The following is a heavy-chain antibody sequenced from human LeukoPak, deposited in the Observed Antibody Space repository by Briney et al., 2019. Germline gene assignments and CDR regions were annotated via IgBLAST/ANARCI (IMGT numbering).Heavy chain of an antibody. D-gene: IGHD4-17*01. CDR1: GFTFSNYW. Sequence: GGSLTLSCTTSGFTFSNYWMYWVRQAPGKGLMWVSRIMSDGTGITYTDSVEGRFTISRDNAKNTLYLQMNSLRDGDTAVYYCVRGQTIDYWGQGTLVTVSS. J-gene: IGHJ4*02. CDR2: IMSDGTGI. V-gene: IGHV3-74*01. CDR3: VRGQTIDY.